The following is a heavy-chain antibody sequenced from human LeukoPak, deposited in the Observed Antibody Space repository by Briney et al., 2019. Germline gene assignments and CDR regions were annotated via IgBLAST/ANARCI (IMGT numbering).Heavy chain of an antibody. CDR3: ARDPDTWSVIDY. CDR2: INPNSGGT. D-gene: IGHD4-4*01. J-gene: IGHJ4*02. CDR1: GYTFTGYY. V-gene: IGHV1-2*02. Sequence: ASVKVSCTASGYTFTGYYMHWVRPAPGQGLEWMGWINPNSGGTNYAQKFQGRVTMTRDTSISTAYMELSRLRSDDTAVYYCARDPDTWSVIDYWGQGTLVTVSS.